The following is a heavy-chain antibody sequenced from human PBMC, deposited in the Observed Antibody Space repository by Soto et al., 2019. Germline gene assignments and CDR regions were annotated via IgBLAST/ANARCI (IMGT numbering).Heavy chain of an antibody. D-gene: IGHD6-19*01. Sequence: QVHLVQSGADVKIPGASVKVSCKASGYTFTSYGITWVRQAPGQGLEWMGWISAYNGNTNYAQKLQGRVTLTTDTSTGTAYMELRSLRSDDTALYYCARIAVIGGRFFDYWGQGTLDTVSS. CDR3: ARIAVIGGRFFDY. V-gene: IGHV1-18*01. CDR1: GYTFTSYG. J-gene: IGHJ4*02. CDR2: ISAYNGNT.